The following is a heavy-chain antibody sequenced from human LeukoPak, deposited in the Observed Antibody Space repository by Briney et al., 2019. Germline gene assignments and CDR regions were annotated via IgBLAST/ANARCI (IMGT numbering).Heavy chain of an antibody. CDR1: GFTFRNFL. D-gene: IGHD2-2*01. Sequence: GGSLRLSCAASGFTFRNFLMHWVRQAPGKGLLWVSRINSDGSSTTYADSVKGRFTISRDNAKNTLYLQMNSLRAEDTAVYYCARTLGVPSAFDPWGQGTLVTVSS. CDR3: ARTLGVPSAFDP. J-gene: IGHJ5*02. V-gene: IGHV3-74*01. CDR2: INSDGSST.